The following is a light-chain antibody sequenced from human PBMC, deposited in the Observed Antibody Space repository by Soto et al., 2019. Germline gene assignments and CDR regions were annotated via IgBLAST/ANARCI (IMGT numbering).Light chain of an antibody. CDR2: EGS. CDR1: SSDVGNYNL. J-gene: IGLJ3*02. Sequence: QSALTQPASVSGSPGKSLTISCTGTSSDVGNYNLVSWYQQHPGEAPKLVIYEGSKPPSGVSNRFSGSKFGNTASLTISGLQAEDEVDYYCCSYAGDSTWVFGGGTKLTVL. CDR3: CSYAGDSTWV. V-gene: IGLV2-23*01.